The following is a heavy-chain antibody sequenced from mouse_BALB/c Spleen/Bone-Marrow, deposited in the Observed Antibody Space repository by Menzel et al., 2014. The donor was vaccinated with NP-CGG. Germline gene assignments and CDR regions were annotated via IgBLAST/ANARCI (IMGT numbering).Heavy chain of an antibody. CDR2: IDPANGNT. J-gene: IGHJ3*01. V-gene: IGHV14-3*02. CDR3: ATYYRYDRRFAY. CDR1: GFNIKDPY. Sequence: EVQLQQSGAELVKPGASVKLSCTASGFNIKDPYMHWVKQRPEQGLEWIGRIDPANGNTKYDPKFQGKATITADTSSNTAYLQLSSLTSEDTAVYYCATYYRYDRRFAYWGQGTLVTVSA. D-gene: IGHD2-14*01.